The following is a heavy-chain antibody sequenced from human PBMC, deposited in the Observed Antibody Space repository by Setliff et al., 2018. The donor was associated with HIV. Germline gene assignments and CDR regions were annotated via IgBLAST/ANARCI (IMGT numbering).Heavy chain of an antibody. CDR2: IYHSGTT. J-gene: IGHJ6*03. D-gene: IGHD5-12*01. CDR1: GYSISSGHY. Sequence: SETLSLTCAVSGYSISSGHYWGWIRQPPGKGLEWIGSIYHSGTTYDNPSLKSRVTISVDTSKNQFSLKLSSVTAADTAVYYCARHGAYEAYYDYMDVWGKGTTVNVSS. V-gene: IGHV4-38-2*01. CDR3: ARHGAYEAYYDYMDV.